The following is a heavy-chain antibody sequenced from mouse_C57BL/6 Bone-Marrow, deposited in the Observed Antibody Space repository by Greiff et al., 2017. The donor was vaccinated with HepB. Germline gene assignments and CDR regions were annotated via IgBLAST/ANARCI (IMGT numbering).Heavy chain of an antibody. CDR2: IWTGGGT. Sequence: VQLVESGPGLVAPSQSLSITCTVSGFSLTSYAISWVRQTPGKGLEWLGVIWTGGGTNYNSALNYRLSISKDNTKSQVFLKMNSLQTDDTARVYCARRDYDYPYAIDYWGQGTSVTVTA. V-gene: IGHV2-9-1*01. J-gene: IGHJ4*01. D-gene: IGHD2-4*01. CDR3: ARRDYDYPYAIDY. CDR1: GFSLTSYA.